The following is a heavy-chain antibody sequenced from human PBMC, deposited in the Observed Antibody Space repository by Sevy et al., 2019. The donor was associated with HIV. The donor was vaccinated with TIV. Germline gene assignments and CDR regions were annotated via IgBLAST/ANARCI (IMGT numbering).Heavy chain of an antibody. CDR1: GFTFSSYS. CDR3: ARDLILEGMVRGVYGRYGMDV. J-gene: IGHJ6*02. CDR2: ISSSSSYI. V-gene: IGHV3-21*01. D-gene: IGHD3-10*01. Sequence: GGSLRVSCAASGFTFSSYSMNWVRQAPGKGLEWVSSISSSSSYIYYADSVKGRFTISRDNAKNSLYLQMNSLRAEDTAVYYCARDLILEGMVRGVYGRYGMDVWGQGTTVTVSS.